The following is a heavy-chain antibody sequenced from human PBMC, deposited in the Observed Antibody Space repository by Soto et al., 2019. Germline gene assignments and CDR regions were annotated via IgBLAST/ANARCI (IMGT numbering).Heavy chain of an antibody. Sequence: PGGSLRLSCAASGFTFSSYWMSWVRQAPGKGLEWVANIKQDGSEKYYVDSVKGRFTISRDNAKNSLYLQMNSLRAEDTAVYYCARDRVRHIVVVTAAFAFDIWGQGTMVTVSS. V-gene: IGHV3-7*01. J-gene: IGHJ3*02. CDR3: ARDRVRHIVVVTAAFAFDI. CDR1: GFTFSSYW. CDR2: IKQDGSEK. D-gene: IGHD2-21*02.